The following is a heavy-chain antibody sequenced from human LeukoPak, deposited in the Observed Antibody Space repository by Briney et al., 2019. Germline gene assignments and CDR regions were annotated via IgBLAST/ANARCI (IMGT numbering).Heavy chain of an antibody. CDR1: GFTFDDSA. Sequence: GRSLRLSCAASGFTFDDSAMHWVRQAPGKGLEWVSGVSWNSGNIGYADSVKGRFTISRDNARNSLYLQMNSLRAEDTALYYCAKDLSTAMDDGLDIWGQGTVVTVSS. D-gene: IGHD5-18*01. V-gene: IGHV3-9*01. J-gene: IGHJ3*02. CDR2: VSWNSGNI. CDR3: AKDLSTAMDDGLDI.